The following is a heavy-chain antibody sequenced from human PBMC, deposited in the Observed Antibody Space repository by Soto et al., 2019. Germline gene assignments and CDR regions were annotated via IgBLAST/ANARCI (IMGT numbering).Heavy chain of an antibody. CDR2: INPNSGIT. V-gene: IGHV1-46*03. D-gene: IGHD6-13*01. CDR1: GYRFTSYY. Sequence: QVQVVQSGAEVKKPGASVKISCKASGYRFTSYYMHWVRQAPGQGLEWMGIINPNSGITNYAQNFPGRVTETRNTSTSTVYMELSSLKAEDTAVYYCARSRGAAAGINWFDPWGQGTLVTVSS. CDR3: ARSRGAAAGINWFDP. J-gene: IGHJ5*02.